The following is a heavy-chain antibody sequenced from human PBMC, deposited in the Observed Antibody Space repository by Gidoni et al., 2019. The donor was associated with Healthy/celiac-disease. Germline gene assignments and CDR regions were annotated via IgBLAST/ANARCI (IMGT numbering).Heavy chain of an antibody. V-gene: IGHV3-21*01. Sequence: EVQLVESGGGLVKPGVSLRLSCPASGFTFSSYSMNWVRQAPGKGLEWVSSISSRSSDIDYAESVKGRFTSSRENAKNALYLQMNSRRAEDTAVYYCARDRGQGIVVLWGQGTLVTVSS. CDR2: ISSRSSDI. CDR1: GFTFSSYS. J-gene: IGHJ4*02. D-gene: IGHD2-2*01. CDR3: ARDRGQGIVVL.